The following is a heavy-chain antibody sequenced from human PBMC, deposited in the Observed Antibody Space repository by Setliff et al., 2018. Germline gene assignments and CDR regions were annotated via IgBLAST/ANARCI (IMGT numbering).Heavy chain of an antibody. CDR1: GGSIGMTNHY. V-gene: IGHV4-59*08. CDR3: ARVGGADYYDSSGYYFLKQYYFDY. D-gene: IGHD3-22*01. J-gene: IGHJ4*02. CDR2: ISYSGST. Sequence: PSETLSLTCIVSGGSIGMTNHYWSWIRQPPGKGLEWIGDISYSGSTTYNPSLKSRVTISVDTSKNQFSLKLSSVTAADTAVYYCARVGGADYYDSSGYYFLKQYYFDYWGQGTLVTVS.